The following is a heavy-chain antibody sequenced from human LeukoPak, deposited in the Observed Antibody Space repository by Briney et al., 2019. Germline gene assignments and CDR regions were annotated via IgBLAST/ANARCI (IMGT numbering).Heavy chain of an antibody. D-gene: IGHD3-22*01. Sequence: SETLSLTCTVSGGSISSYYWSWIRQPPGKGLEWIGYIYYSGSTNYNPSLKSRVTISVDTSKNQFSLKLSSVTAADTAVYYCAREGGGDSSGYYIGFDYWGQGTLVTVSS. CDR1: GGSISSYY. J-gene: IGHJ4*02. CDR3: AREGGGDSSGYYIGFDY. CDR2: IYYSGST. V-gene: IGHV4-59*01.